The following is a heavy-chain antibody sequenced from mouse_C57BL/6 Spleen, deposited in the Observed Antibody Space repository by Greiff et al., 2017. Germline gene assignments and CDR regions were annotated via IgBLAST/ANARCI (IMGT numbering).Heavy chain of an antibody. Sequence: QVQLQQPGAELVRPGSSVKLSCKASGYTFTSYWMHWVKQRPIQGLEWIGNIDPSDSETHYNQKFKDKATLTVDKSSSTAYMQLSSLTSEDSAVYYCAREGYDYGSSYWYFDVWGTGTTVTVSS. CDR2: IDPSDSET. D-gene: IGHD1-1*01. J-gene: IGHJ1*03. CDR1: GYTFTSYW. V-gene: IGHV1-52*01. CDR3: AREGYDYGSSYWYFDV.